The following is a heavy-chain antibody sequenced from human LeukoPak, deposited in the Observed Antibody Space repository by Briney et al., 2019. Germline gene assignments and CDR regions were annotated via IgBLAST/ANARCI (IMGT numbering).Heavy chain of an antibody. CDR2: INHSGST. V-gene: IGHV4-34*01. J-gene: IGHJ4*02. Sequence: PSETLSLTCAVYGGSFSGYYWSWIRKPPGKGLEWIGEINHSGSTNYNPSLKSRVTISVDTSKNQFSLKLSSVTAADTAVYYCARRGIRAPPDYWGQGTLVTVSS. CDR1: GGSFSGYY. CDR3: ARRGIRAPPDY. D-gene: IGHD2-21*01.